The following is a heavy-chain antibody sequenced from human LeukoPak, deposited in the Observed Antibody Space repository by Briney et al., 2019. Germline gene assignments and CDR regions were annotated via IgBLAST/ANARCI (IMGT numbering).Heavy chain of an antibody. CDR2: MYDSGSA. D-gene: IGHD1-1*01. CDR3: AGTTLKTYYIDS. J-gene: IGHJ4*02. CDR1: GASISSYY. V-gene: IGHV4-4*07. Sequence: SEILSLTCTVSGASISSYYWSWIRQPAGKGLEWIGRMYDSGSAMYNPSLQSRVTISLDTPNNQFSLKLSSVTAADTAVYYCAGTTLKTYYIDSWGQGTLVTGSS.